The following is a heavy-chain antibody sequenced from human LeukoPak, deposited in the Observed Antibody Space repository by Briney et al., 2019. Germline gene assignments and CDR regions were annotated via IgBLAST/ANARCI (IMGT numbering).Heavy chain of an antibody. V-gene: IGHV3-30*18. CDR1: GFTFSSYG. CDR3: AKAASYYYDSSGYSGAAFDI. Sequence: PGGSLRLSCAASGFTFSSYGMHWVRQAPGKGLEWVAVISYDGSNKYYADSVKGRFTISRDNSKNTLYLQMNSLRAEDTAVYYCAKAASYYYDSSGYSGAAFDIWGQGTMVTVSS. J-gene: IGHJ3*02. D-gene: IGHD3-22*01. CDR2: ISYDGSNK.